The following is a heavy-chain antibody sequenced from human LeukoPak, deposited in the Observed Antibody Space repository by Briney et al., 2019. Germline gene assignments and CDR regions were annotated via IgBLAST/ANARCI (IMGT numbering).Heavy chain of an antibody. CDR3: ARGDVVSRFAASFYYYYGMDV. D-gene: IGHD3-10*01. J-gene: IGHJ6*04. V-gene: IGHV4-34*01. CDR1: GGSFSGYY. CDR2: INHSGST. Sequence: KPSETLSLTCAVYGGSFSGYYWSWIRQPPGKGLEWIGEINHSGSTNYNPSLKSRVTISVDTSKNQFSLKLSSVTAADTAVYYCARGDVVSRFAASFYYYYGMDVWGKGTTVTVSS.